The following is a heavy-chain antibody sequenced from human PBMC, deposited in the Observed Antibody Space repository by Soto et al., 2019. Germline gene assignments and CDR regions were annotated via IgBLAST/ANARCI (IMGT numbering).Heavy chain of an antibody. V-gene: IGHV1-69*01. CDR3: ARAPGGYGSGSYYGEFDY. D-gene: IGHD3-10*01. J-gene: IGHJ4*02. CDR2: IIPIFGTA. Sequence: QVQLVQSGAEVKKPGSSVKVSCKASGGTFSSYAISWVRQAPGQGLEWMGGIIPIFGTASYAQKFQGRVTITADESTSTAYMELSSLRSEDTAVYYCARAPGGYGSGSYYGEFDYWGQGTLVTVSS. CDR1: GGTFSSYA.